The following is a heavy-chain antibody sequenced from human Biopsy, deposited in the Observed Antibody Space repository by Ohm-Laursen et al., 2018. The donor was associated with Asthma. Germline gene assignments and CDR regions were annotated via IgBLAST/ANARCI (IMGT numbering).Heavy chain of an antibody. CDR3: ARGRLGYCSSTSCYQNYYYGMDV. CDR2: ISSNRSYI. V-gene: IGHV3-21*01. CDR1: GFTFSSYS. D-gene: IGHD2-2*01. Sequence: SLRLSCAASGFTFSSYSMNCVRQAPGKGLKGVSSISSNRSYIYDADSAKGRFTITRNNTKNSLYLQMISLRAEDTAVYYCARGRLGYCSSTSCYQNYYYGMDVWGQGTTVTVSS. J-gene: IGHJ6*02.